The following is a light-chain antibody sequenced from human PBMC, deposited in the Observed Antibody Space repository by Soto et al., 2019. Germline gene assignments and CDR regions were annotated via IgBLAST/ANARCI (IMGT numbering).Light chain of an antibody. CDR1: QSVSSN. J-gene: IGKJ4*01. CDR3: QQYDSWPLT. CDR2: GAS. V-gene: IGKV3-15*01. Sequence: EIVMTQSPATLSVSPGERATLSCRASQSVSSNLAWYQQKPGQAPRLLLYGASTRATGIPASFNGGGSGAEFTLTISSLQSGDFAVYYCQQYDSWPLTFGGGTKVEIK.